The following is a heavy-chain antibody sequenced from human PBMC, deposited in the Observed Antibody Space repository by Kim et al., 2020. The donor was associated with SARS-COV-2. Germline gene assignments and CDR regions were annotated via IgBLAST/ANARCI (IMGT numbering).Heavy chain of an antibody. D-gene: IGHD2-21*02. CDR3: ARAVSWTASMDV. J-gene: IGHJ6*02. Sequence: YYADSVKGRFTISRDNAKNSLYLQMNSLRAEDTAVYYCARAVSWTASMDVWGQGTTVTVSS. V-gene: IGHV3-21*01.